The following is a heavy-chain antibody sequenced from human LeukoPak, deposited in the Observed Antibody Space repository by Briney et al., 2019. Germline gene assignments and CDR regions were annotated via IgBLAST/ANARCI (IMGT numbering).Heavy chain of an antibody. CDR2: INHSGST. CDR1: GGSFSGYY. Sequence: PSETLSLTCAVYGGSFSGYYWSWIRQPPGKGLEWIGEINHSGSTNYIPSLKSRVTISVDASKNQFSLKLSSVTAADTAVYYCARGPTDRSSTSCPPYYYMDVWGKGTTVTVSS. D-gene: IGHD2-2*01. CDR3: ARGPTDRSSTSCPPYYYMDV. J-gene: IGHJ6*03. V-gene: IGHV4-34*01.